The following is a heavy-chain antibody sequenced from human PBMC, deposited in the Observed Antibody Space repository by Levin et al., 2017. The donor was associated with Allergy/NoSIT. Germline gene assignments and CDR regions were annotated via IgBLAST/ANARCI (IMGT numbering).Heavy chain of an antibody. D-gene: IGHD3-3*01. J-gene: IGHJ3*02. CDR2: IYYSGST. CDR1: GGSISSGGYY. V-gene: IGHV4-31*03. CDR3: ARWEGSGSTRRYAFDI. Sequence: SQTLSLPCNVSGGSISSGGYYWSWIRQHPGKGLEWIGYIYYSGSTYYNPSLKSRVTISVDTSKNQFSLKLSSVTAADTAVYYCARWEGSGSTRRYAFDIWGQGTMVTVSS.